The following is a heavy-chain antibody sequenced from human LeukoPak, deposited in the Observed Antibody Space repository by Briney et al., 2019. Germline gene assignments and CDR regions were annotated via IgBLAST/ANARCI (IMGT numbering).Heavy chain of an antibody. CDR3: VREASGVSSSAFDV. V-gene: IGHV3-74*01. J-gene: IGHJ3*01. D-gene: IGHD1-26*01. Sequence: ETLSLTCTVSGGSISSSSYYWGWIRQPPGKGLVWVSRIDSDGTNTDYADSVKGRFTISRDNAKNTLYMQMNSLRVDDTAVYYCVREASGVSSSAFDVWGQGTMVTVSS. CDR1: GGSISSSSYY. CDR2: IDSDGTNT.